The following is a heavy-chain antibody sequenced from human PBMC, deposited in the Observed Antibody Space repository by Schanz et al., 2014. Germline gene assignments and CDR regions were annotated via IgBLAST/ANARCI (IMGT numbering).Heavy chain of an antibody. V-gene: IGHV1-18*01. Sequence: QVQLVQSGAEVKKPGASVKVSCKASGYTFTSYGISWVRQAPGQGLEWMGWISAYNGNTKYPQKLQGRVTMTTDTSTSTAYMELRSLRSGDTAVYYCARDAADFYDILTEEDYWGQGTLXTVSS. CDR1: GYTFTSYG. CDR3: ARDAADFYDILTEEDY. J-gene: IGHJ4*02. CDR2: ISAYNGNT. D-gene: IGHD3-9*01.